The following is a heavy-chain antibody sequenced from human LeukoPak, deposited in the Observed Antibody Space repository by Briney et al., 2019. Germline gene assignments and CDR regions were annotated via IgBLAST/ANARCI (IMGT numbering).Heavy chain of an antibody. J-gene: IGHJ4*02. CDR1: GASISGSGYY. Sequence: SETLSLTCAVSGASISGSGYYWGWIRQPPGKGLEWIGNIYYSGSTYYNASLQSRVTISIDTSKNQFSLRLKSVTAADTAMYYCAKSGGYGLIDYWGQGTLVTVSS. V-gene: IGHV4-39*01. D-gene: IGHD1-26*01. CDR2: IYYSGST. CDR3: AKSGGYGLIDY.